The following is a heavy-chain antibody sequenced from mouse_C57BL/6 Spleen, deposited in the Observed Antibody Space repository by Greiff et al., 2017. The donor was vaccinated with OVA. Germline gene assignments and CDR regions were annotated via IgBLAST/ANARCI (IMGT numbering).Heavy chain of an antibody. CDR3: ARYYDYDLYAMDY. V-gene: IGHV5-4*01. D-gene: IGHD2-4*01. CDR1: GFTFSSYA. CDR2: ISDGGSYT. Sequence: VQLQQSGGGLVKPGGSLKLSCAASGFTFSSYAMSWVRQTPEKRLEWVATISDGGSYTYYPDNVKGRFTISRDNAKNNLYLQMSHLKSEDTAMYYCARYYDYDLYAMDYWGQGTSVTVSS. J-gene: IGHJ4*01.